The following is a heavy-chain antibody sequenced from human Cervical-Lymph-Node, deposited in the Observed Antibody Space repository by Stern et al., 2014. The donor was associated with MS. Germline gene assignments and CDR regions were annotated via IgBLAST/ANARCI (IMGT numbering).Heavy chain of an antibody. Sequence: VQLEESGAEVKKPGSSVKVSCEASGGTFSDNAFSWVRQAPGQGLEWMGGIIPLFGAADYAQNFQGRVTITADESTVTVYMELSSLRSEDTAVYYCARGAYCGGDCYWGWFESWGQGTLVTVPS. CDR3: ARGAYCGGDCYWGWFES. CDR2: IIPLFGAA. V-gene: IGHV1-69*01. D-gene: IGHD2-21*02. CDR1: GGTFSDNA. J-gene: IGHJ4*02.